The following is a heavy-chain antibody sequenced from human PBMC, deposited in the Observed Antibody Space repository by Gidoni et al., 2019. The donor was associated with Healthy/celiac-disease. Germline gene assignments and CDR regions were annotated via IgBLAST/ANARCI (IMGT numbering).Heavy chain of an antibody. CDR1: GVSISSSSYY. CDR3: ARRKGIFADFDY. Sequence: QLQLQESRPGLVKPSETLSLTCTVSGVSISSSSYYWGWIRQPPGQGLEWIGSIYYSVSTYYNPSLKSRVTISVDTSKNQFSLKLSSVTAADTAVYYCARRKGIFADFDYWGQGTLVTVSS. V-gene: IGHV4-39*01. CDR2: IYYSVST. J-gene: IGHJ4*02. D-gene: IGHD3-3*01.